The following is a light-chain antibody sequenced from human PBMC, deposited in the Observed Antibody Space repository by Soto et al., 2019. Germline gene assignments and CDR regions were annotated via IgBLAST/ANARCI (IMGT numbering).Light chain of an antibody. J-gene: IGKJ4*01. V-gene: IGKV4-1*01. CDR1: QSGLYNSNSKNY. CDR2: WAS. CDR3: QQYYSPPLT. Sequence: DIVMTQSPDSLAVSLGERATIKSSQSGLYNSNSKNYLAWYQQKVGQPPKLLIYWASTRESGVPDRFSGSGSGTDFTLTISSLQAEDVAVYYCQQYYSPPLTFGGGTKVDIK.